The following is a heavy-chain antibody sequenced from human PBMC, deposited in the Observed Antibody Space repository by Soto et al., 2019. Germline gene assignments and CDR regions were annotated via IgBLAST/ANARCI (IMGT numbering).Heavy chain of an antibody. CDR2: INHSGST. J-gene: IGHJ6*02. V-gene: IGHV4-34*01. CDR3: ARGTVTTRNGMDV. Sequence: SETLSLTCAVYGGSFSGYYWSWIRQPPGKGLEWIGEINHSGSTNCNPSLKSRVTISVDTSKNQFSLKLSSVTAADTAVYYCARGTVTTRNGMDVWGQGTTVTVSS. CDR1: GGSFSGYY. D-gene: IGHD4-4*01.